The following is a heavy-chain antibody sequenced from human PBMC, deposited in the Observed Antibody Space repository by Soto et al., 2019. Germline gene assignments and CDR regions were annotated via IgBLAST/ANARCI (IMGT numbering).Heavy chain of an antibody. V-gene: IGHV1-18*01. CDR1: GYTFNSYG. J-gene: IGHJ6*02. CDR2: ISAYKAHT. D-gene: IGHD2-2*01. Sequence: ASVKVSFKASGYTFNSYGITWLRQAPGQGLEWMGWISAYKAHTNYAQKLQGRVTMTTDISTSTAYMELRSLRSDDTAVYYCAREDLVVVPSALRYYGMDVWGQGTTVTVSS. CDR3: AREDLVVVPSALRYYGMDV.